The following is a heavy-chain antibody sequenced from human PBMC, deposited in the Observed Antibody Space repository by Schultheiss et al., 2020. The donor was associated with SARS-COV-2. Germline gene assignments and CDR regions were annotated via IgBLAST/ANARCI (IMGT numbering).Heavy chain of an antibody. CDR1: GGSISRYY. CDR3: ARHGLRRVSYFDY. Sequence: SETLSLTCTVSGGSISRYYWSWIRQPPGKGLEWIGYIYYSGSTNYNPSLKSRVTMSVDTSKNQFSLKLSSVTAADTAVYYCARHGLRRVSYFDYWGQGTLVTVSS. CDR2: IYYSGST. V-gene: IGHV4-59*08. D-gene: IGHD5-12*01. J-gene: IGHJ4*02.